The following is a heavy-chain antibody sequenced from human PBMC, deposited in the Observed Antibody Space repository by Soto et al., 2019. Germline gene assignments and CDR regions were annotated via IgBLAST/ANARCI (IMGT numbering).Heavy chain of an antibody. CDR1: GGTFSSYA. CDR3: ARSPGITGTRASQYAMDX. D-gene: IGHD1-20*01. V-gene: IGHV1-69*13. J-gene: IGHJ6*02. CDR2: IIPIFGTA. Sequence: GASLKVSCNASGGTFSSYAISWVRQAPGQGLEWMGVIIPIFGTANYAQHFPGRVTISADESTKTAYLELSSLRPEDTAVYYCARSPGITGTRASQYAMDXWGQGTTVTVS.